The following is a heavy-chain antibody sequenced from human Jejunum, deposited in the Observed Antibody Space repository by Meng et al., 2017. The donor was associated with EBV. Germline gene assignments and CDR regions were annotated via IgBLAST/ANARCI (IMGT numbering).Heavy chain of an antibody. CDR2: IRNKANSYRT. CDR1: GCAFSDHY. V-gene: IGHV3-72*01. D-gene: IGHD3-16*01. Sequence: EVRLVESXXGWVQPGGSLRLSWAAAGCAFSDHYMDWVRQAPGKGLEWVGRIRNKANSYRTEYAASVKGRFSISRDDSESTVHLQMNSLKTEDTAVYYCTAESSALTTNHYVWFGFWGQGTLVTVSS. CDR3: TAESSALTTNHYVWFGF. J-gene: IGHJ4*02.